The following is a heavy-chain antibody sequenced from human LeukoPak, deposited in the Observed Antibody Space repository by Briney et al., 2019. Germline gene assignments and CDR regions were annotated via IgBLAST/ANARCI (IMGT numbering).Heavy chain of an antibody. CDR2: IKQDGSEK. J-gene: IGHJ4*02. Sequence: GGSLRLSRAASGFTFSSYWMTWVRQSPGKGLEWVANIKQDGSEKYYVDSVKGRFTISRDNANNSLYLQMSSLRAEDTAVYYCAGGIAAPLVWGQGTLVTVSS. CDR1: GFTFSSYW. D-gene: IGHD6-13*01. CDR3: AGGIAAPLV. V-gene: IGHV3-7*01.